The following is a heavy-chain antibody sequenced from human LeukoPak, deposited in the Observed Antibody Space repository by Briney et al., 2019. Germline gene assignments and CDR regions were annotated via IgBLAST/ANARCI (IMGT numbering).Heavy chain of an antibody. CDR1: GFTFSSYS. CDR2: ISSSSSYI. V-gene: IGHV3-21*01. D-gene: IGHD2-2*02. J-gene: IGHJ4*02. Sequence: PGGSLRLSCAASGFTFSSYSMNWVRPAPGKGLEWVSSISSSSSYIYYADSVKGRFTISRDNAKNSLYLQMNSLRAEDTAVHYCARDSTGYCSSTSCYTFDYWGQGTLVTVSS. CDR3: ARDSTGYCSSTSCYTFDY.